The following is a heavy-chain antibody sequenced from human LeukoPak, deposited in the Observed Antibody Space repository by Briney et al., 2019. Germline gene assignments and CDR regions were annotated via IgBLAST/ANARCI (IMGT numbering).Heavy chain of an antibody. J-gene: IGHJ4*02. V-gene: IGHV3-23*01. D-gene: IGHD3-22*01. CDR2: ISGSGGST. CDR1: GFTFSSYA. Sequence: GGSLRLSCAASGFTFSSYAMSWVRQAPGKGLEWVSVISGSGGSTYYADSVEGRFTISRDNSKNTPYLQMNSLRAEDTAVYYCAKGYYYDSSGYYPVDYWGQGTLVTVSS. CDR3: AKGYYYDSSGYYPVDY.